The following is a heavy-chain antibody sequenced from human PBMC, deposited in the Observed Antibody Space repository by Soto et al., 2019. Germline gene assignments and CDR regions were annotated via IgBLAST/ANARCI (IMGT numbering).Heavy chain of an antibody. D-gene: IGHD2-15*01. J-gene: IGHJ4*02. CDR1: GFTFSSYW. V-gene: IGHV3-7*01. Sequence: EVQLVESGGGLVQPGGSLRLSCAASGFTFSSYWMSWARQAPGKGLQWVANIKGDGSETYYHDFVKGRFTVSRDNAQNSLYLPMNSLRDEDTAVYYCARDIVVLVGATEVSDFWGQGTQVTVSS. CDR3: ARDIVVLVGATEVSDF. CDR2: IKGDGSET.